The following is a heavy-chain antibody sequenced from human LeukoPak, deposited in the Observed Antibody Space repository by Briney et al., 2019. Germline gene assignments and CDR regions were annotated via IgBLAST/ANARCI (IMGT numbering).Heavy chain of an antibody. Sequence: SETLSLTCTVSGGSISSYYWSWIRQPPGKGLEWIGYIYYSGSTNYNPSLKSRVTISVDTSKNQSSLKLSSVTAADTAVYYCARSARPTSGWKGMRQDAFDIWGQGTMVTVSS. CDR3: ARSARPTSGWKGMRQDAFDI. D-gene: IGHD6-19*01. CDR1: GGSISSYY. J-gene: IGHJ3*02. V-gene: IGHV4-59*12. CDR2: IYYSGST.